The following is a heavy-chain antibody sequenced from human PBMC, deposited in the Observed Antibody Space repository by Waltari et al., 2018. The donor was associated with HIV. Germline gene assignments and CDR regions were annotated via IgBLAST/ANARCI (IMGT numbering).Heavy chain of an antibody. Sequence: FTFSSYAMHWVRQAPGKGLEWVAVISYDGSKKYYADSVKGRFTISRDNSENTLYLRMNSLRAEDTALYYCARDIVVVVAANPLTSYYNMDVWGRGTTVTVSS. CDR2: ISYDGSKK. D-gene: IGHD2-15*01. V-gene: IGHV3-30-3*01. CDR1: FTFSSYA. CDR3: ARDIVVVVAANPLTSYYNMDV. J-gene: IGHJ6*02.